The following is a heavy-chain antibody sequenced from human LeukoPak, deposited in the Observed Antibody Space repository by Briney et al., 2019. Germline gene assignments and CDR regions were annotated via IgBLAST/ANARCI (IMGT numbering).Heavy chain of an antibody. Sequence: GGSLRLSCAASAFTFSNYAMSWVRQAPGKGLEWVSGISGSGFATYYADSVKGRFTISRDNSKNTLYLQMNSLRAEDTAVYYCAKVGYDILTGYYGLDYWGQGTLVTVSS. V-gene: IGHV3-23*01. D-gene: IGHD3-9*01. CDR2: ISGSGFAT. CDR3: AKVGYDILTGYYGLDY. J-gene: IGHJ4*02. CDR1: AFTFSNYA.